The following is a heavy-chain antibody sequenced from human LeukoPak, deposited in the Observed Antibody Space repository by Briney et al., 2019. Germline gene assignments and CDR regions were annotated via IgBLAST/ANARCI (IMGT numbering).Heavy chain of an antibody. V-gene: IGHV4-59*01. Sequence: SETLSLTCTVSGGSISSYYWSWIRQPPGKGLEWIGYIYYSGSTNYNPSLKSRVTISVDTSKNQFSLKLSSVTAADTAVYCCARGDYGDYDRRYWFDPWGQGTLVTVSS. CDR1: GGSISSYY. D-gene: IGHD4-17*01. CDR2: IYYSGST. J-gene: IGHJ5*02. CDR3: ARGDYGDYDRRYWFDP.